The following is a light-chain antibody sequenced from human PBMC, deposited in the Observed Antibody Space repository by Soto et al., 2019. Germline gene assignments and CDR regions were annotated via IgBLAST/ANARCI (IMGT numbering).Light chain of an antibody. CDR3: QQYGSSPGT. J-gene: IGKJ1*01. V-gene: IGKV3-20*01. Sequence: IVLTQFPGTLSLSPWEIDTLSCRGSQSVSSNYLAWYQQKPGQAPRLLIFGASIRDTGIPDRFSGSGSGTDFTLTISRLESEDFAVYYCQQYGSSPGTFGQGTKVDIK. CDR2: GAS. CDR1: QSVSSNY.